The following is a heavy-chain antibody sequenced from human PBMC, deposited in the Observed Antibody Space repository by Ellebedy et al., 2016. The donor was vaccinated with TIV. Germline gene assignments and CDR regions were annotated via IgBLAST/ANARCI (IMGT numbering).Heavy chain of an antibody. D-gene: IGHD3-10*01. Sequence: GESLKIPCAASGFTFSSYDMHWVRQATGKGLEWVSAIGTAGDTYYPGSVKGRFTNSRENAKNSLYLQMNSLRAGDTAVYYCARERRARGQFYYMDVWGKGTTVTVSS. CDR3: ARERRARGQFYYMDV. J-gene: IGHJ6*03. CDR1: GFTFSSYD. V-gene: IGHV3-13*01. CDR2: IGTAGDT.